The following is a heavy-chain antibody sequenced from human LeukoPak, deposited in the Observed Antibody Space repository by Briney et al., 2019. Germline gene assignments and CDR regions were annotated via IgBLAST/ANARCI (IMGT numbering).Heavy chain of an antibody. D-gene: IGHD3-22*01. J-gene: IGHJ4*02. Sequence: PSETLSLTCAVYGGSFSGYYWSWIRQPPGKGLEWIGEINHSGSTNYNPSLKSRVTISVDTSKNQFSLKLSSVTAADTAVYYCARRPYYYDSSGYYYFSFDYWGQGTLVTVSS. V-gene: IGHV4-34*01. CDR1: GGSFSGYY. CDR3: ARRPYYYDSSGYYYFSFDY. CDR2: INHSGST.